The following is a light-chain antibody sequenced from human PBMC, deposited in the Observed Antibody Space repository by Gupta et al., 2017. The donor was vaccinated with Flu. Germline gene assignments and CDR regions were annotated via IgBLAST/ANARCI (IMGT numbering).Light chain of an antibody. V-gene: IGKV4-1*01. CDR3: QQEDSTPRT. J-gene: IGKJ1*01. Sequence: DIVLTQSPYSLAVSLGERATINCKSSQSVLYSSNNKNYLAWYQQKPGQPPKLLIYWASTRESGVPDRFSGRGSGTDFTLTISSLQAEDVAVYYCQQEDSTPRTSGQGTKVEIK. CDR1: QSVLYSSNNKNY. CDR2: WAS.